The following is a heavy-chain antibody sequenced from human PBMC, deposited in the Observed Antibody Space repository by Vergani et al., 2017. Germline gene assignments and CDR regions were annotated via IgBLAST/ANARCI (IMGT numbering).Heavy chain of an antibody. CDR1: GFTFSDYY. V-gene: IGHV3-23*04. CDR2: ISGSGGST. J-gene: IGHJ4*02. CDR3: AKDGSGWQTFDY. Sequence: VQLVESGGGLVKPGGSLRLSCAASGFTFSDYYMSWIRQAPGKGLEWVSAISGSGGSTYYADSVKGRFTISRDNSKNTLYLQMNSLRAEDTAVYYCAKDGSGWQTFDYWGQGTLVTVSS. D-gene: IGHD6-19*01.